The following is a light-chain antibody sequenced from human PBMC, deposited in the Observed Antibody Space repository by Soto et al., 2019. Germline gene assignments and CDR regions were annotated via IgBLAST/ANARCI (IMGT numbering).Light chain of an antibody. J-gene: IGKJ4*01. CDR3: QKVSGYPLN. Sequence: DIQMTHSPSTLPASVLYIVTITFRSSQSIDRWLALYQQRPGKAPKILIYHASSLETGVPSRFSGSASGTEFTLTISSLQPEDFATYYCQKVSGYPLNFGGGTKVDIK. V-gene: IGKV1-5*01. CDR2: HAS. CDR1: QSIDRW.